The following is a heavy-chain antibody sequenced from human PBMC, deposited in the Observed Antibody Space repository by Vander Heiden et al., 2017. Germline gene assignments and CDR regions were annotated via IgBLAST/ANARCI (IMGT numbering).Heavy chain of an antibody. V-gene: IGHV3-23*01. Sequence: EVQLLESGGGLVQPGGSLRLSCAASGFTISSYAMSWVRQAPGKGREWVSAMSGRGGSTYYADSVKGRFTISRDKSKNTLYLQMNSLRAEDTAVYDCAKMAPKEVGALDDWGQGTLVTVSS. J-gene: IGHJ4*02. D-gene: IGHD1-26*01. CDR3: AKMAPKEVGALDD. CDR1: GFTISSYA. CDR2: MSGRGGST.